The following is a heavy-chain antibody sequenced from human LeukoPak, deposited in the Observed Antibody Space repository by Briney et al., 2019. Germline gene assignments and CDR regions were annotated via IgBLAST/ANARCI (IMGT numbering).Heavy chain of an antibody. Sequence: GEPLKISCKGSGYSFTSYWIGWVRQMPGKGLEWMGIIYPGDSDTRYSPSFQGQVTISADKSISTAYLQWSGLKASDTAMYYCARPYDYSNPKGDYWGQGTLVTVSS. V-gene: IGHV5-51*01. J-gene: IGHJ4*02. CDR2: IYPGDSDT. CDR3: ARPYDYSNPKGDY. CDR1: GYSFTSYW. D-gene: IGHD4-11*01.